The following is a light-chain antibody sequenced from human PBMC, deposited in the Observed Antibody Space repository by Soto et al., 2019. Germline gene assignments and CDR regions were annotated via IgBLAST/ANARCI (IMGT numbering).Light chain of an antibody. Sequence: VLTQSPGTLSLSPGERATLSCRASQSVSSNYLAWYQQKLGQAPRLLIYGAYSRATGIPDRFSGSGSGTDFTLTISRLEPEDFAVYYCQQYGSSPPWTFGQGTKV. CDR2: GAY. CDR1: QSVSSNY. V-gene: IGKV3-20*01. CDR3: QQYGSSPPWT. J-gene: IGKJ1*01.